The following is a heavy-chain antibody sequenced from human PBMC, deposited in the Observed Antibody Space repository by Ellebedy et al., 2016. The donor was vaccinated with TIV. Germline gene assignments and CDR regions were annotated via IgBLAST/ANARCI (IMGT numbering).Heavy chain of an antibody. V-gene: IGHV3-74*01. CDR2: INNDGTAT. Sequence: GESLKISXAASGFTFSSYAMSWVRQAPGKGLVWVSRINNDGTATTYADSVKGRFTISRDNTKNTLYLQMNSLRAEDTGVYYCARRSSGYCVGVKCTTDFDYWGQGTLVTVSS. CDR1: GFTFSSYA. CDR3: ARRSSGYCVGVKCTTDFDY. J-gene: IGHJ4*02. D-gene: IGHD2-2*03.